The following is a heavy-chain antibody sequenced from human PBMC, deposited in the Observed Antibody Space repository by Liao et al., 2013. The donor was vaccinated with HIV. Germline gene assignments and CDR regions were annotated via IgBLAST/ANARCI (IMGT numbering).Heavy chain of an antibody. CDR1: GGSISSYY. V-gene: IGHV4-4*07. D-gene: IGHD3-9*01. J-gene: IGHJ3*02. CDR2: IYTSGST. CDR3: ARDRSAHYDILTGYPYDAFDI. Sequence: VQLQESGPGLVKPSETLSLTCTVSGGSISSYYWSWIRQPAGKGLEWIGRIYTSGSTNYNPSLKSRVTMSVDTSKNQFSLKLSSVTAADTAVYYCARDRSAHYDILTGYPYDAFDIWGQGTMVTVSS.